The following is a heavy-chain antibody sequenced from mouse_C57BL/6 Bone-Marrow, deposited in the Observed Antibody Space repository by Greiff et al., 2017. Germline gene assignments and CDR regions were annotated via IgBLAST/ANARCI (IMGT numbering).Heavy chain of an antibody. Sequence: EVQGVESGPELVKPGASVKISCKASGYSFTDYFMNWVKQSHGKSLEWIGRINPYNGDTFYNQKFKGKATLTVDTSSTTVHMELLSLTSENSAVYYCVRSYRSLGAMDYWGQGTSVTVSP. CDR2: INPYNGDT. CDR3: VRSYRSLGAMDY. V-gene: IGHV1-37*01. J-gene: IGHJ4*01. CDR1: GYSFTDYF. D-gene: IGHD2-14*01.